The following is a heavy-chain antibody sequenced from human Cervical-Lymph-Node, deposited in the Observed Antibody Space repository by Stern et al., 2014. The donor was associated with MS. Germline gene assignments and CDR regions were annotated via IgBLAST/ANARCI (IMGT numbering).Heavy chain of an antibody. V-gene: IGHV1-46*01. CDR3: ARAAVLVAATPRFDY. D-gene: IGHD2-15*01. CDR1: GYTFTSYY. Sequence: QVQLVESGAEVKKPGASVKVSCKASGYTFTSYYMHWVRQAPGQGLEWMGIINPSGGSTSYAQKFQGRVTITADESTSTAYMELSSLRSEDTAVYYCARAAVLVAATPRFDYWGQGTLVTVSS. J-gene: IGHJ4*02. CDR2: INPSGGST.